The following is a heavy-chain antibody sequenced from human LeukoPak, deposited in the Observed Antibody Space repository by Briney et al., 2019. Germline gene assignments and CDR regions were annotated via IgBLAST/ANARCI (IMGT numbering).Heavy chain of an antibody. V-gene: IGHV1-2*02. D-gene: IGHD2-15*01. CDR1: GYTFTDYY. CDR2: INPDSGAT. Sequence: ASVKVSCKASGYTFTDYYVHWVRQAPGQGLEWLGWINPDSGATNFAQRFQGRVTMTRDTSVSTAHMELNNLRSDDTAVYYCARDLCHGGSCFHFDSWGQGTLVTVSS. J-gene: IGHJ4*02. CDR3: ARDLCHGGSCFHFDS.